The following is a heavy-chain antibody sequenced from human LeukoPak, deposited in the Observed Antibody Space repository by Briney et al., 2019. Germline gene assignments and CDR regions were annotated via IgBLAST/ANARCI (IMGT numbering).Heavy chain of an antibody. J-gene: IGHJ4*02. CDR1: GFTFSDYG. V-gene: IGHV3-64*04. CDR3: AKDLGYCSGGSCYFIDY. D-gene: IGHD2-15*01. Sequence: GGSLRLSCSASGFTFSDYGLHWVRQAPGKGLEYLSAISSNGGSTYYVDSVKGRFTISRDNSKNTLYLQMNSLRAEDTAVYYCAKDLGYCSGGSCYFIDYWGQGTLVTVSS. CDR2: ISSNGGST.